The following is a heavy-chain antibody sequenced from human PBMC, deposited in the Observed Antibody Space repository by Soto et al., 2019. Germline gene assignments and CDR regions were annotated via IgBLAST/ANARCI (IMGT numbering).Heavy chain of an antibody. CDR2: IDPSDSHT. CDR1: GYSFAGYW. D-gene: IGHD3-22*01. CDR3: ARQIYDSDSGPIFQYYCEC. J-gene: IGHJ4*01. V-gene: IGHV5-10-1*01. Sequence: GESLQISCKGPGYSFAGYWITWVRQIPWKGLEWMGRIDPSDSHTYNSPSFRGHVTISAAKSITTVFLQWSSLRASDTAMYYCARQIYDSDSGPIFQYYCECWGHGTIVTVST.